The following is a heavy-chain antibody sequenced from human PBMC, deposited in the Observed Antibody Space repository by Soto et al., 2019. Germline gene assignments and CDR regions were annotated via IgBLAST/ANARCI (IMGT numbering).Heavy chain of an antibody. J-gene: IGHJ4*02. CDR2: ISGSGDRA. Sequence: GGSLRLSCAASGFTFNNYAMGWVRQAPGKGLEWVSLISGSGDRAYYTESVKGRFIISRDDSENTLYLQMNNLRSEDTAVHSCAKTYVGWANFPFDYWGQGTLVTVSS. CDR3: AKTYVGWANFPFDY. CDR1: GFTFNNYA. D-gene: IGHD6-19*01. V-gene: IGHV3-23*01.